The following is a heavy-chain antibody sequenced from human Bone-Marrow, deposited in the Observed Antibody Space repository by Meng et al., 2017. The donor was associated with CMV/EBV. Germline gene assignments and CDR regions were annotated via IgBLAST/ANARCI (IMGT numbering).Heavy chain of an antibody. CDR1: GGSISSGDYY. J-gene: IGHJ3*02. CDR3: ARMTTVTYAFDI. Sequence: LRISCTVSGGSISSGDYYWSWIRQPPGKGLEWIGYIYYSGSTYYNPSLKSRVTISVDTSKNQFSLKLSSVTAADTAVYYCARMTTVTYAFDIWGQGTMVTVSS. CDR2: IYYSGST. D-gene: IGHD4-11*01. V-gene: IGHV4-30-4*08.